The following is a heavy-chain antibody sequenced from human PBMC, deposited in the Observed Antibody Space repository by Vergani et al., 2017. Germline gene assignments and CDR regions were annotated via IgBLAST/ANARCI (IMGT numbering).Heavy chain of an antibody. D-gene: IGHD3-22*01. Sequence: QLQLQASGPGLVKPSETLSLTCTVSGGSISSSSYYWGWIRQPPGKGLGWIGSIYYSGSTYYTPSLKSRVTIDVDTAKNQCSRKLRSVPAGDTAVYYCARLGLDYDDEVEDDYYYYMDVWGKGTSVTVSS. V-gene: IGHV4-39*01. CDR3: ARLGLDYDDEVEDDYYYYMDV. CDR2: IYYSGST. CDR1: GGSISSSSYY. J-gene: IGHJ6*03.